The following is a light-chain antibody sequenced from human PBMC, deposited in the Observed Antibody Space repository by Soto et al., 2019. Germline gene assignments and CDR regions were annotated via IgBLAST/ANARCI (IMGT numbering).Light chain of an antibody. CDR1: QSVLYSSNNKNY. V-gene: IGKV4-1*01. CDR3: QQYHSTPPYT. J-gene: IGKJ2*01. CDR2: WAS. Sequence: DIVMTQSPDSLAVSLGERATINCKSSQSVLYSSNNKNYLAWYQQKPGQPPKLLIYWASTRESGVPDRFSGSGSGTEFTLTISRLQAEDVAVYYCQQYHSTPPYTFGQGTKLEIK.